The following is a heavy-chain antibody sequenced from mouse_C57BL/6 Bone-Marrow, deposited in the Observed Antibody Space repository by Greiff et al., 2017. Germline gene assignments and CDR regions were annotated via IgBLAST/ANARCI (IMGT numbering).Heavy chain of an antibody. CDR3: ARGPYYGSSYAWFAY. J-gene: IGHJ3*01. Sequence: QVQLQQSGAELARPGASVKLSCKASGYTFTSYGISWVKQRTGQGLEWIGEIYPRSGNPYYNEKFKGQATLTADKSSSTAYMELRRLTSEDAAVXLCARGPYYGSSYAWFAYWGQGTLVTVSA. CDR1: GYTFTSYG. V-gene: IGHV1-81*01. CDR2: IYPRSGNP. D-gene: IGHD1-1*01.